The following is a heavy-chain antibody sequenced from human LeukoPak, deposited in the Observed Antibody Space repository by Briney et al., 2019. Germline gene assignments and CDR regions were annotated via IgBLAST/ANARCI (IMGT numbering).Heavy chain of an antibody. J-gene: IGHJ4*02. CDR2: ISWNSGSI. V-gene: IGHV3-9*01. CDR1: GFTFDDYA. CDR3: AKGGTSIADAFDY. Sequence: PGRSLRLSCAASGFTFDDYAMHWVRQAPGKGLEWVSGISWNSGSIGYADSVKGRFTVSRDNAKNSLYLQMNSLRAEDTALYYCAKGGTSIADAFDYWGQGTLVTVSS. D-gene: IGHD6-6*01.